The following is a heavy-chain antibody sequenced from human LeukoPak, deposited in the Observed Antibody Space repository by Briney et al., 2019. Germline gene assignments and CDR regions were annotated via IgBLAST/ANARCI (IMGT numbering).Heavy chain of an antibody. CDR1: GFTFSSYN. Sequence: PGGSLRLSCAASGFTFSSYNMNWVRQAPGKGLEWVSSITSSSSYTYYTDSVKGRFTISRDNSKNTLYLQMNSLRAEDTAVYYCAKLGRTYVLDSSGYYSFDYWGQGTLVTVSS. CDR2: ITSSSSYT. CDR3: AKLGRTYVLDSSGYYSFDY. J-gene: IGHJ4*02. D-gene: IGHD3-22*01. V-gene: IGHV3-21*04.